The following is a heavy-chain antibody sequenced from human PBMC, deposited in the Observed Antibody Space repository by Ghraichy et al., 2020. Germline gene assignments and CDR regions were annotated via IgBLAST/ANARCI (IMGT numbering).Heavy chain of an antibody. Sequence: SETLSLTCAVYGGSFSGYYWSWIRQPPGKGLEWIGEINHSGSTNYNPSLKSRVTISVDTSKNQFSLKLSSVTAADTAVYYCARSANFWKQRSFDPWGQGTLVTVSS. CDR1: GGSFSGYY. V-gene: IGHV4-34*01. CDR3: ARSANFWKQRSFDP. D-gene: IGHD3-3*01. CDR2: INHSGST. J-gene: IGHJ5*02.